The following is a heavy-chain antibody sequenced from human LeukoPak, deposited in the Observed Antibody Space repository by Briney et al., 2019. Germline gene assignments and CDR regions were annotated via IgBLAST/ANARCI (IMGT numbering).Heavy chain of an antibody. CDR2: ISWNSGII. Sequence: GGSLRLSCAASGFTFDDHAMYWVRQAPGKGLEWVSGISWNSGIIGYADSVKGRFTISRDNSKNTLYLQMNSLRVEDTALYYCAREMTTVVGKNFDYWGQGTLVTVSS. J-gene: IGHJ4*02. CDR1: GFTFDDHA. CDR3: AREMTTVVGKNFDY. V-gene: IGHV3-9*01. D-gene: IGHD4-23*01.